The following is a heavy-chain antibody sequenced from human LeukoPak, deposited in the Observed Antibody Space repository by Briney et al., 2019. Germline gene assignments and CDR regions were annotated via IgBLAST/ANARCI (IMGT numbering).Heavy chain of an antibody. D-gene: IGHD3-10*01. CDR1: GFTFSTYW. CDR2: INSDGSTT. J-gene: IGHJ6*02. Sequence: GGSLRLSCAASGFTFSTYWMHWVRQAPGKGLLWVSRINSDGSTTCYADFVKGRFTISRDDAKNTLYLQMNSLRAEDTAVYYCVSDIGDWGQGTTVTVSS. V-gene: IGHV3-74*01. CDR3: VSDIGD.